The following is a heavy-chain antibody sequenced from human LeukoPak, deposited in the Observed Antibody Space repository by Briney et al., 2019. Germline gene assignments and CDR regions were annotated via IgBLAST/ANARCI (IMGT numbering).Heavy chain of an antibody. J-gene: IGHJ4*02. Sequence: SVKVSCKASGGTFSSYAISWVRQAPGQGLEWMGGIIPIFGAANYAQKFQGRVTITADKSTSTSYMELSSLRSEDTAVYYCARGRDDYYDSSSFDYWGQGTLVTVSS. CDR3: ARGRDDYYDSSSFDY. CDR1: GGTFSSYA. CDR2: IIPIFGAA. D-gene: IGHD3-22*01. V-gene: IGHV1-69*06.